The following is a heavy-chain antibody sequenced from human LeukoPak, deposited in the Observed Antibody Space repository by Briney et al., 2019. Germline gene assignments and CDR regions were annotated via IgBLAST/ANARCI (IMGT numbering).Heavy chain of an antibody. Sequence: ASVKVSCKASGGTFSSYAISWVRQAPGQGLEWMGGIIPMFGTANYAQKFQGRVTITADESTSTAYMELSSLRSEDTAVYYCAKESITIFGVVTNPFDYWGQGTLVTVSS. CDR3: AKESITIFGVVTNPFDY. J-gene: IGHJ4*02. D-gene: IGHD3-3*01. V-gene: IGHV1-69*13. CDR1: GGTFSSYA. CDR2: IIPMFGTA.